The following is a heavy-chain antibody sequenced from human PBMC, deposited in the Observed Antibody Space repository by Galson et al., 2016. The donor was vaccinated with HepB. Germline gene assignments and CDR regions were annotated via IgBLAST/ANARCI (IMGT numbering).Heavy chain of an antibody. CDR1: GFMFSSYW. V-gene: IGHV3-7*01. Sequence: SLRLSCAASGFMFSSYWMSWVRQAPGKGLEWVANLNKDGSEKYYMDSVKGRFTIPRDNAKNALYLQMNSLRAEDTAVYYCARDPSYYSGMDVWGQGTTVTVSS. J-gene: IGHJ6*02. CDR2: LNKDGSEK. CDR3: ARDPSYYSGMDV.